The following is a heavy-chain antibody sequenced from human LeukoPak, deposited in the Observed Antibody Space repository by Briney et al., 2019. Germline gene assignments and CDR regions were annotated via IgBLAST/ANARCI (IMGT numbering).Heavy chain of an antibody. V-gene: IGHV1-2*02. CDR3: ARVVRVGGYSRNFDY. Sequence: ASVKVSCKASGYTFNGYYIHWVRQAPGQGLEWMGWISPNTGGTKFAQKFRGRVTMTRDTSISTAYMELSRLRSGDTAVYYCARVVRVGGYSRNFDYWGQGTLATVSS. CDR2: ISPNTGGT. D-gene: IGHD4-23*01. CDR1: GYTFNGYY. J-gene: IGHJ4*02.